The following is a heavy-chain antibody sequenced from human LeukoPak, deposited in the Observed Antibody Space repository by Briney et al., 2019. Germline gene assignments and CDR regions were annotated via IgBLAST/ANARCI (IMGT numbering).Heavy chain of an antibody. J-gene: IGHJ6*03. CDR1: GLNFSKYW. D-gene: IGHD1-26*01. Sequence: QPGGSLRLSCGASGLNFSKYWMRWVRQAPGKGLEWVASTKEDGSEKYYVDSVKGRFTISRDNTKNSLYLQMNSLRDEDTAVYYCAREGEGYTDVWGKGTTVTVSS. CDR2: TKEDGSEK. V-gene: IGHV3-7*01. CDR3: AREGEGYTDV.